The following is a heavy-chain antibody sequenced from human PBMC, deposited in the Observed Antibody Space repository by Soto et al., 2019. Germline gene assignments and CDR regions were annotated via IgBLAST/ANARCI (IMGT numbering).Heavy chain of an antibody. CDR3: ARDPYLGDHQY. D-gene: IGHD3-16*01. V-gene: IGHV1-18*01. CDR1: GYTFTHYG. CDR2: ISAYSGKT. Sequence: ASVKVSCNTSGYTFTHYGISLVRQAPGQGLEWVGWISAYSGKTHYAQKVQGKATMTTDTSTSTAYLEVRSLRSDDTAVYFCARDPYLGDHQYWGQGTLVTVSS. J-gene: IGHJ4*02.